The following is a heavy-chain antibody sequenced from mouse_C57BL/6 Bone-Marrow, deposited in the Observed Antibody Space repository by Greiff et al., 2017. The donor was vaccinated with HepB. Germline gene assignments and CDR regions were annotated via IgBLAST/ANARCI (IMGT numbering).Heavy chain of an antibody. CDR2: IYPGDGDT. Sequence: VQLQESGAELVKPGASVKISCKASGYAFSSYWMNWVKQRPGKGLEWIGQIYPGDGDTNYNGKFKGKATLTADKSASTAYMQLRSLTSEDSAVYFCARWRGLGYAMDYWGQGTSVTVSS. CDR3: ARWRGLGYAMDY. D-gene: IGHD2-4*01. CDR1: GYAFSSYW. V-gene: IGHV1-80*01. J-gene: IGHJ4*01.